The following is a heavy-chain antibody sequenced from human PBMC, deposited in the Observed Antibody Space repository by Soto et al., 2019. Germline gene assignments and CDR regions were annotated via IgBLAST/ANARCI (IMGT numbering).Heavy chain of an antibody. Sequence: SETLSLTCAVSGVSISSSNWWSWVRQPPVKGLEWIGEIYHSGSTNYNRSLKSRVTISVYKSKNQFSLKLSAVTAADTAVYYCAGRKEYSSSDNYYYYGMDVWGQGTTVTVSS. V-gene: IGHV4-4*02. CDR1: GVSISSSNW. D-gene: IGHD6-6*01. CDR3: AGRKEYSSSDNYYYYGMDV. CDR2: IYHSGST. J-gene: IGHJ6*02.